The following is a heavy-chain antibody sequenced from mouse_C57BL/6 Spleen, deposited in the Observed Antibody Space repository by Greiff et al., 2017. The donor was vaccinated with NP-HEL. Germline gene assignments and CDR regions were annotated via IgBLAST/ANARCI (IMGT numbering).Heavy chain of an antibody. D-gene: IGHD2-1*01. Sequence: QVQLQQPGAELVKPGASVKMSCKASGYTFTSYWITWVKQRPGQGLEWIGDIYPGSGSTNYNEKFKSKATLTVDTSSSTAYMQLSSLTSEDSAVYYCAREGPIYYGNYWYFDVWGTGTTVTVSS. CDR1: GYTFTSYW. V-gene: IGHV1-55*01. J-gene: IGHJ1*03. CDR3: AREGPIYYGNYWYFDV. CDR2: IYPGSGST.